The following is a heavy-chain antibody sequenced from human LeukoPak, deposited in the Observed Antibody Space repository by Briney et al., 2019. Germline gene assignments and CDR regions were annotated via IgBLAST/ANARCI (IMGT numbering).Heavy chain of an antibody. Sequence: GGSLRLSCAASGFTFNSYWMHWVRQAPGKGLVWLSHINSDGSSTSYADSVKGRFTTSRDNAENTVYLQMNSLRAEDTAVYYCARGRGITIFGVVIILDYWGQGTLVTVSS. V-gene: IGHV3-74*01. J-gene: IGHJ4*02. CDR1: GFTFNSYW. CDR2: INSDGSST. D-gene: IGHD3-3*01. CDR3: ARGRGITIFGVVIILDY.